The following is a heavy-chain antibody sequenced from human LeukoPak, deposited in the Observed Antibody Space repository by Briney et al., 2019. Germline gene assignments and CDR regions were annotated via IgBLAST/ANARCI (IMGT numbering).Heavy chain of an antibody. CDR3: AKRGSSSSWYVFDR. D-gene: IGHD6-13*01. CDR2: ISGSGGST. Sequence: PGGSLRLSCAASGVTFSSYAMSWVRQAPGKGLEWVSAISGSGGSTYYAASAKGRFTISKDNSKITLYLEMNSLRAEDTAVYYCAKRGSSSSWYVFDRWGQGTLVTVSS. V-gene: IGHV3-23*01. CDR1: GVTFSSYA. J-gene: IGHJ5*02.